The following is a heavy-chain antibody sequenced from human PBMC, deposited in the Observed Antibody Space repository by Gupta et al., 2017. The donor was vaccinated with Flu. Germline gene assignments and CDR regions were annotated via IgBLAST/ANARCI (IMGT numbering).Heavy chain of an antibody. J-gene: IGHJ4*02. CDR1: GESLSGFY. CDR2: VSYSGDP. Sequence: QVQLQQWGAGLVKASETLSLTCAVYGESLSGFYWTWIRQPPGKGLEWIGEVSYSGDPSITPSPKRRVTVALDSSKNQFSLKLSSVTAADTATYYCTRRPRRAFASYFDSWGPGILVTVSS. CDR3: TRRPRRAFASYFDS. V-gene: IGHV4-34*02.